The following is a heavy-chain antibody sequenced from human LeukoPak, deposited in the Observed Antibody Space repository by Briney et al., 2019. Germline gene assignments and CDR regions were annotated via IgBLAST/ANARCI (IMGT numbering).Heavy chain of an antibody. CDR3: VRSSEGHLDN. Sequence: PGGSLRLSCATSGFTFSSYAMHWVRQAPGKGLEWVAVISYDGRNKNYGDSVKGRFTISRDNSKNTLYLQMNSLRAEDTAVYYCVRSSEGHLDNWGQGTLVTVSS. V-gene: IGHV3-30*04. J-gene: IGHJ4*02. CDR2: ISYDGRNK. D-gene: IGHD2-2*01. CDR1: GFTFSSYA.